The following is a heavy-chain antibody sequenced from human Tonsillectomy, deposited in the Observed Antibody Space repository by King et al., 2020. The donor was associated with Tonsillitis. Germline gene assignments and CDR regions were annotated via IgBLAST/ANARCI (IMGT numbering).Heavy chain of an antibody. V-gene: IGHV3-23*04. CDR3: AKATLTGNAWYFYYAMDV. J-gene: IGHJ6*02. CDR1: GFTFNSYA. D-gene: IGHD7-27*01. Sequence: VQLVESGGGLVQPGGSLGLSCAASGFTFNSYAMTWVRQAPGKGLEWVSGISGSGASTYYADSVKGRFTISRDNSKNTLYLQMSSLSAEDTAIYYCAKATLTGNAWYFYYAMDVWGLGTTVTVSS. CDR2: ISGSGAST.